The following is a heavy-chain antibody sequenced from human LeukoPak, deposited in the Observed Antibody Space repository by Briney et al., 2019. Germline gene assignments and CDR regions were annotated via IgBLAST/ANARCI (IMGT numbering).Heavy chain of an antibody. V-gene: IGHV1-46*01. Sequence: ASVKVSCKASGYTFTSYGISWVRQAPGQGLEWMGIINPSGGSTSYAQKFQGRVTMTRDTSTSTVYMELSSLRSEDTAVYYCARASYRTIFGVVIKVYAFDIWGQGTMVTVSS. CDR3: ARASYRTIFGVVIKVYAFDI. D-gene: IGHD3-3*01. CDR1: GYTFTSYG. J-gene: IGHJ3*02. CDR2: INPSGGST.